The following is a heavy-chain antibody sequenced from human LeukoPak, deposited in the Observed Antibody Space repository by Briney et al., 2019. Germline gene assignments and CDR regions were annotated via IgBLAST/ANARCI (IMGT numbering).Heavy chain of an antibody. V-gene: IGHV1-46*01. Sequence: ASVKVSCKASGYTFTSYYMHWVRQAPGQGLEWMGIINPSGGSTSYAQKFQGRVTMTTDTSTSTAYMELRSLRSDDTAVYYCARVMRDGYNRRASDYWGQGTLVTVSS. CDR1: GYTFTSYY. D-gene: IGHD5-24*01. J-gene: IGHJ4*02. CDR2: INPSGGST. CDR3: ARVMRDGYNRRASDY.